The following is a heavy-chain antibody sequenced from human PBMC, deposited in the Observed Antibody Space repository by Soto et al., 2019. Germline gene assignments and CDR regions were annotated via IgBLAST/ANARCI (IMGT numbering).Heavy chain of an antibody. D-gene: IGHD3-10*01. CDR2: IIPIFGTA. CDR1: GGTFSSYA. Sequence: QVQLVQSGAEVKKPGSSVKVSCKASGGTFSSYAISWVRQAPGQGLEWMGGIIPIFGTANYAQKFQGRVTITADEATSTAYMELSSLRSEDTAVCYCTYGSGSYAPSYYYYGMDVWGQGTTVTVSS. CDR3: TYGSGSYAPSYYYYGMDV. V-gene: IGHV1-69*12. J-gene: IGHJ6*02.